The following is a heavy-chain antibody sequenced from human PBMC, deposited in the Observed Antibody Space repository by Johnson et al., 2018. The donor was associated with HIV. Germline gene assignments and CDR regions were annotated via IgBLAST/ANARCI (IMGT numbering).Heavy chain of an antibody. J-gene: IGHJ3*02. CDR1: GFTFDDYG. V-gene: IGHV3-20*04. D-gene: IGHD6-13*01. CDR3: ARDWAAVGRVGGMDAFDI. CDR2: INWNGGST. Sequence: VQLVESGGGVVRPGGSLRLSCAASGFTFDDYGMSWVRQAPGKGLEWVSGINWNGGSTGYADSVKGRFTISRDNAKNYLYLQMNSLRAEDTALYYCARDWAAVGRVGGMDAFDIWGQGTMVTVSS.